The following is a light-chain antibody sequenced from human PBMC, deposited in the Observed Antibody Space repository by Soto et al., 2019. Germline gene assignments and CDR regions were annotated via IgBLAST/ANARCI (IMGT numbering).Light chain of an antibody. CDR3: SSYTRSNTLV. V-gene: IGLV2-14*03. J-gene: IGLJ2*01. CDR2: YVS. Sequence: QSALTQPASVSGSPGQSITISCTGTSTDVGAYNYVSWYQHYPGKAPKLMLFYVSNRPSGVSSRFSGSKAGNTASLTVSGLQAEDEADYYCSSYTRSNTLVFGGGTKVTVL. CDR1: STDVGAYNY.